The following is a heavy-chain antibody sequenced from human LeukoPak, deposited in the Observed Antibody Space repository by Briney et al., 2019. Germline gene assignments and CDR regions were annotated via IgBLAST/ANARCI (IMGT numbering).Heavy chain of an antibody. D-gene: IGHD3-22*01. Sequence: PSETLSLTCAVYGGSFSGYYWSWIRQPPGKGLEWIGEINHSGSTNYNPSLKSRVTISVDTSKNQFSLKLSSVTDADTAVYYCARGAYYHDSSGYFRGAEIDYWGQGTLVTVSS. J-gene: IGHJ4*02. CDR2: INHSGST. CDR1: GGSFSGYY. CDR3: ARGAYYHDSSGYFRGAEIDY. V-gene: IGHV4-34*01.